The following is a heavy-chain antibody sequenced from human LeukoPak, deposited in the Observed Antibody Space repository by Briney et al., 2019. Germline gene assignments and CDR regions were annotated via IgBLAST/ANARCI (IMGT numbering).Heavy chain of an antibody. D-gene: IGHD6-13*01. J-gene: IGHJ4*02. CDR3: ARERIAAAAEDY. V-gene: IGHV4-59*01. CDR2: IYYTRSN. CDR1: GGSISSYY. Sequence: TLSLTCTVSGGSISSYYWSWIRQPPGKGLEWIGYIYYTRSNNYNPSLNSRVTISVDTSKNQFSLKLSSVTAADTAVYYCARERIAAAAEDYWGQGTLVTASS.